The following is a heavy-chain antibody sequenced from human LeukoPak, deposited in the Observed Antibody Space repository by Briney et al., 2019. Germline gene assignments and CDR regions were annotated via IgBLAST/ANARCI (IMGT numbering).Heavy chain of an antibody. Sequence: ASVKVSCKASGYILTTYYMHWERQAPGRGLEWMAIINPSGGGTKYAQKFQGRVTMTRDTPTNTVYMELSSLRTEDTAVYYCASVYLYGMDVWGQGTTVTVSS. J-gene: IGHJ6*02. V-gene: IGHV1-46*01. CDR2: INPSGGGT. D-gene: IGHD2-8*01. CDR3: ASVYLYGMDV. CDR1: GYILTTYY.